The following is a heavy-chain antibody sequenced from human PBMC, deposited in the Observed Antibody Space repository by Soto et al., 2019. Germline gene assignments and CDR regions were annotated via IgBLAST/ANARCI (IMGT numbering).Heavy chain of an antibody. J-gene: IGHJ4*02. CDR1: GFTFSSYW. CDR3: ARGASGNYYLDY. CDR2: INTDGSTT. Sequence: EVQLVESGGNLAQPGGSLRLSCAASGFTFSSYWIHWVRQPPGKGLLWVSRINTDGSTTNYADSVKGRFTISRDNAKNTLYLQMTSLRVEDTAVYYCARGASGNYYLDYWGQGALVAISS. V-gene: IGHV3-74*01. D-gene: IGHD3-10*01.